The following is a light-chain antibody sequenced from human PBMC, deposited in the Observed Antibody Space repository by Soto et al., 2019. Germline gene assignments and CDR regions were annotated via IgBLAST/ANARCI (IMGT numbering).Light chain of an antibody. J-gene: IGKJ1*01. CDR1: QSISTF. CDR2: AAS. V-gene: IGKV1-39*01. Sequence: DIQMTQSPSSLSASVGDKISIVCRANQSISTFLSWYQQRPGKAPQLLIYAASSLPSGVPSRFSGSGSGTDFILTINSLQPEDFASYFCQQSSKTPRTFGQGTKVDIK. CDR3: QQSSKTPRT.